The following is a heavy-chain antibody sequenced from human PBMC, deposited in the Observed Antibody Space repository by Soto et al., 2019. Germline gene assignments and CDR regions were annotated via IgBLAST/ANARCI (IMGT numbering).Heavy chain of an antibody. D-gene: IGHD5-12*01. J-gene: IGHJ6*02. CDR3: ARDFKCGSCPQQYYYFGMYV. Sequence: PSETLSLTCTVSVGSVTSGSYYWSWIRQPPGKGLEWIGYISYSGSTNYNPSLKGRVTISGDTSKNQFSLNLSSVTAADTAVYYCARDFKCGSCPQQYYYFGMYVWGQGTTVTVSS. CDR1: VGSVTSGSYY. CDR2: ISYSGST. V-gene: IGHV4-61*01.